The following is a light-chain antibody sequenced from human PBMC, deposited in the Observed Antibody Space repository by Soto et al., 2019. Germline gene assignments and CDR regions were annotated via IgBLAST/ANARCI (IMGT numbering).Light chain of an antibody. V-gene: IGLV1-44*01. CDR2: SNN. CDR3: AAWDDRLTGRV. CDR1: SADIGSNT. J-gene: IGLJ3*02. Sequence: QSVLTHPPSASGTPGQSVTISCSGTSADIGSNTVNWYQQLPGTAPKLLIYSNNQRPSGVPDRFSGSKSGTSASLAISGLQYEDEADYYCAAWDDRLTGRVFGGGTKVTFL.